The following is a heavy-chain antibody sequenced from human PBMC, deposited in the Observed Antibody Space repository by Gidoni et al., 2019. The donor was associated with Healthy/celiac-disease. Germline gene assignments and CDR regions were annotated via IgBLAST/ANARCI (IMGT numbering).Heavy chain of an antibody. Sequence: QVQLVQSGAEVKKTGASVQVSCQASGYTFTGSYMHLVRQAPGQGLEWLGWNKPNSGGTNNAQKCQGWVTMTRDTAISTAYMELSRLRADDTAVYYCARAGGWLRSGVWYYYYGMDVWGQGTTVTVSS. CDR2: NKPNSGGT. CDR1: GYTFTGSY. J-gene: IGHJ6*02. D-gene: IGHD5-12*01. V-gene: IGHV1-2*04. CDR3: ARAGGWLRSGVWYYYYGMDV.